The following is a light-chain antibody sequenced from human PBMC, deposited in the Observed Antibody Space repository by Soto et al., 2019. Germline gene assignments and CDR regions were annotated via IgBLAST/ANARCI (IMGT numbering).Light chain of an antibody. Sequence: DIVMTQSPLSLPVTPGEPASISCRSSQSLLHSNGYNFLDWYLQKPGQSPHLLIYLGSNRASGVPDRFSGSGSGTDFTLTISRVEAEDVGVYYCMQALHTPSITFGQGTRLEIK. V-gene: IGKV2-28*01. CDR1: QSLLHSNGYNF. CDR2: LGS. CDR3: MQALHTPSIT. J-gene: IGKJ5*01.